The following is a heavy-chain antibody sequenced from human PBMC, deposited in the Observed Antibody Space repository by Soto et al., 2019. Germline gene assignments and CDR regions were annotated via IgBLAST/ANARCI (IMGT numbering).Heavy chain of an antibody. V-gene: IGHV3-21*01. CDR2: ISSSSSYI. Sequence: GGSLRLSCAASGFTFSSYSMNWVRQAPGKGLEWVSSISSSSSYIYYADSVKGRFTISRDNAKNSLYLQMNSLRAEDTAVYYCATPPTYYYDSSGYYGDYWGQGTLVTVSS. D-gene: IGHD3-22*01. J-gene: IGHJ4*02. CDR1: GFTFSSYS. CDR3: ATPPTYYYDSSGYYGDY.